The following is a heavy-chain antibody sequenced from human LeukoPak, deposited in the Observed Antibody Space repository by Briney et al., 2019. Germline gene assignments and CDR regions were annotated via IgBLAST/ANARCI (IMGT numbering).Heavy chain of an antibody. CDR1: GGSISSSSYY. J-gene: IGHJ4*02. CDR2: IYYSGST. V-gene: IGHV4-39*07. Sequence: SETLSLTCTVSGGSISSSSYYWGWIRQPPGKGLEWIGSIYYSGSTYYNPSLKSRVTISVDTSKNQFSLKLSSVTAADTAVYYCARDATYYYGSGSSLWGQGTLVTVSS. D-gene: IGHD3-10*01. CDR3: ARDATYYYGSGSSL.